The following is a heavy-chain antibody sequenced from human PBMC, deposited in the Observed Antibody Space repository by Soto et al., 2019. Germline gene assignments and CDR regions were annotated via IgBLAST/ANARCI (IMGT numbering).Heavy chain of an antibody. D-gene: IGHD2-2*01. Sequence: GESLKISCKGSGYSFTSYWIGWVRQMPGKGLEWMGIIYPGDSDTRYSPSFQGQVTISADKSISTAYLQWSSLKASDTAMYYCARRPCSSTSCHDAFDIWGQGTMVTVSS. V-gene: IGHV5-51*01. CDR1: GYSFTSYW. J-gene: IGHJ3*02. CDR2: IYPGDSDT. CDR3: ARRPCSSTSCHDAFDI.